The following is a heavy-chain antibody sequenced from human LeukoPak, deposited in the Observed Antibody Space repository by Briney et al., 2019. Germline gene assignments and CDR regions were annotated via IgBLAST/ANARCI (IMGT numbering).Heavy chain of an antibody. CDR3: ARAPSGSGWIDYFDC. Sequence: SGGSLRLSCAASGFTVSSNYMCWVRQAPGKGLEWVSVIYSGGSTYYADSVKGRFTISRDNSKNTLYLQMNSLRAEDTAVYYCARAPSGSGWIDYFDCWGQGTLVTVSS. D-gene: IGHD6-19*01. CDR2: IYSGGST. J-gene: IGHJ4*02. CDR1: GFTVSSNY. V-gene: IGHV3-53*01.